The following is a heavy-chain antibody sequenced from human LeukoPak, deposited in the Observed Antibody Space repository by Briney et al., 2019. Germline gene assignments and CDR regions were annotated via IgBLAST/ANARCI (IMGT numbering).Heavy chain of an antibody. CDR1: GFIFSSYS. V-gene: IGHV3-23*01. CDR2: ISGSGGST. CDR3: AKDRIWGAAAGTFPFDY. Sequence: PGGSLRLSRAASGFIFSSYSMNWVRQAPGKGLEWVSAISGSGGSTYYADSVKGRFTISRDNSKNTLYLQMNSLRAEDTAVYYCAKDRIWGAAAGTFPFDYWGQGTLVTVSS. J-gene: IGHJ4*02. D-gene: IGHD6-13*01.